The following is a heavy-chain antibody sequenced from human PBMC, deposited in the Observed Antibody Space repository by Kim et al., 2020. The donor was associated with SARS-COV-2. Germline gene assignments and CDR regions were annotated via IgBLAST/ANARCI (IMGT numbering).Heavy chain of an antibody. CDR1: GFTFSSYA. Sequence: GGSLRLSCAASGFTFSSYAMHWVRQAPGKGLEWVAVIWYDGSNKDYADSVKGRFTISRDNSKNTLYLQMNSLRAEDTAVYYCARDLLVGATSYGMDVWGQGTTVTVSS. V-gene: IGHV3-33*01. CDR2: IWYDGSNK. D-gene: IGHD1-26*01. J-gene: IGHJ6*02. CDR3: ARDLLVGATSYGMDV.